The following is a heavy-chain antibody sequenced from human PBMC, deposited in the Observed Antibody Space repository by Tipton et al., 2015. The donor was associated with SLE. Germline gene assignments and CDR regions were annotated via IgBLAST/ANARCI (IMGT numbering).Heavy chain of an antibody. CDR1: GGSFSGYY. CDR3: ARGSPYYYDSSGGY. J-gene: IGHJ4*02. V-gene: IGHV4-34*01. Sequence: TLSLTCAVYGGSFSGYYWSWISQPPGKGLEWIGEINHSGSTNYNPSLKSRVTISIDTSKNQFSLKLSSVTAADTAVYYCARGSPYYYDSSGGYWGQGTLVTVSS. D-gene: IGHD3-22*01. CDR2: INHSGST.